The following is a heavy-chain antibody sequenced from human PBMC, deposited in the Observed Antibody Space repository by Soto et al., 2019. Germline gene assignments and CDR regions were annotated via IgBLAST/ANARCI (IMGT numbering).Heavy chain of an antibody. CDR2: IYWNDDK. CDR3: AYRVGSRGSFDY. Sequence: QITLKESGPTLVKPTQTLTLTCTFSGFSLSTSGVSVGWIRQPPGKALEWLASIYWNDDKRYSPSLKSRLTPTKNNSKKQVVLTMTNMDPVDTAKNYCAYRVGSRGSFDYWGQGTLVTVSS. D-gene: IGHD6-25*01. CDR1: GFSLSTSGVS. V-gene: IGHV2-5*01. J-gene: IGHJ4*02.